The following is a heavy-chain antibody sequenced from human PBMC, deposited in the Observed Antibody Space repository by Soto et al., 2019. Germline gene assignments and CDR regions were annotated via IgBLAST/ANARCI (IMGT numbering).Heavy chain of an antibody. V-gene: IGHV4-30-4*01. CDR1: GGSISSGDYY. J-gene: IGHJ3*02. D-gene: IGHD3-22*01. CDR2: IYYSGST. CDR3: ARSGSGDYYDSSVGPTHAFDI. Sequence: QVQLQESGPGLVKPSQTLSLTCTVSGGSISSGDYYWSWIRQPPGKGLEWIGYIYYSGSTYYNPSLKSRVTISVDTSKNQFSLKLSSVTAADTAVYYCARSGSGDYYDSSVGPTHAFDIWGQGTMVTVSS.